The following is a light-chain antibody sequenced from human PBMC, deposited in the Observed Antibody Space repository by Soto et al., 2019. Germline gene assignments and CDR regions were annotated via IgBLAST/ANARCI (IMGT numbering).Light chain of an antibody. J-gene: IGLJ7*01. CDR3: CSYGGSRAV. CDR1: SLDVGSHNL. CDR2: EVS. V-gene: IGLV2-23*02. Sequence: QSALTQPASVSGSPGQSITISCTGTSLDVGSHNLVSWYQQHPGQAPKLMIYEVSKRPLGVSARFSASKSGNTASLTISGLQADDEADYYCCSYGGSRAVFGGGTQLTVL.